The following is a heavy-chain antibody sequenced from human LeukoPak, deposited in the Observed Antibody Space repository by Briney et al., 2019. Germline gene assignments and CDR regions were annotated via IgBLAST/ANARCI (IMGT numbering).Heavy chain of an antibody. V-gene: IGHV4-39*01. CDR1: GGSISSSSYY. CDR2: IYYSGST. D-gene: IGHD5-18*01. J-gene: IGHJ4*02. Sequence: SETLSLTCTVSGGSISSSSYYWGWIRQPPGKGLEWIGSIYYSGSTYYNPSLKSRVTISVDTSKNQFSLKLSSVTAADTAVYYCARSDTAMVTYNYWGQGTLVTVSS. CDR3: ARSDTAMVTYNY.